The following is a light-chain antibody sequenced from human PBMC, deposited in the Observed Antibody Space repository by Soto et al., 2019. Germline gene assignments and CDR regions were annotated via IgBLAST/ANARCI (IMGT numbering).Light chain of an antibody. CDR3: QTWGSGTHVV. CDR2: LTGDGSH. V-gene: IGLV4-69*01. CDR1: SGHSSYA. J-gene: IGLJ2*01. Sequence: QSVLTQSPSASASLGASVKLTCTLSSGHSSYAIAWHQQQAEKGPRYLMKLTGDGSHSKGDGIPGRFSGSSSGAERYLTISSLQSEDEADYYCQTWGSGTHVVFGGGTKLTVL.